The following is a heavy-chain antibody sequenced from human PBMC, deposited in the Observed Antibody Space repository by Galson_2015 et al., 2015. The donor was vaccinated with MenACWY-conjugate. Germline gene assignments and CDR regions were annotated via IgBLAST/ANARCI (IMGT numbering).Heavy chain of an antibody. CDR2: LCGDGSGK. CDR1: GFTFSDYC. CDR3: GRIGTPYNFGSP. D-gene: IGHD1-1*01. Sequence: SLRHSCAASGFTFSDYCMHWVRQAPGKGLVWVSRLCGDGSGKTYAGSVKGRFSISMDNAKTTLYLQMNSLRAEDTAMYYCGRIGTPYNFGSPWGQGTLVTVSS. V-gene: IGHV3-74*01. J-gene: IGHJ5*02.